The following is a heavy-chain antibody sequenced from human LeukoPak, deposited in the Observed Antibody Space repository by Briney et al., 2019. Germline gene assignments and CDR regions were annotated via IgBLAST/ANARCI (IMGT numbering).Heavy chain of an antibody. CDR3: ARQPRRDWFDP. CDR1: GGSISSYY. J-gene: IGHJ5*02. Sequence: SETLSLTCTVSGGSISSYYWSWIRQPPGKGLEWIGYIYYSGSTNYNPSLKSRVTISIDTSKNQFSLKLSSVTAADTAVYYCARQPRRDWFDPWGQGTLVTVSS. CDR2: IYYSGST. V-gene: IGHV4-59*08.